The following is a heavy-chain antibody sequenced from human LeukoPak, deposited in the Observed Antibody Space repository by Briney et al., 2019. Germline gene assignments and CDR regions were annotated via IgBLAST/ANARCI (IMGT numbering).Heavy chain of an antibody. V-gene: IGHV3-23*01. CDR2: ISGSGGST. Sequence: XXWXXXXXXKGLEWXSAISGSGGSTYYADSVKGRFTISRDNSKNTLYLQMNSLRAEDTAVYYCAKDADCGGDCWFDYWGQGTLVTVSS. D-gene: IGHD2-21*02. CDR3: AKDADCGGDCWFDY. J-gene: IGHJ4*02.